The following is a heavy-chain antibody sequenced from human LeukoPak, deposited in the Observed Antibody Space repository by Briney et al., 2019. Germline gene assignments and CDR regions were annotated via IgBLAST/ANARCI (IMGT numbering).Heavy chain of an antibody. Sequence: SETLSLTCTVSGGSISSSSYYWGWIRQPPGKGLEWIGSIYYSGSTYYNPSLKSRVTISVDTSKNQFSLKLSSVTAADTAVYYCARVSIAAAGPNWFDPWGQGTLVTVSS. CDR3: ARVSIAAAGPNWFDP. V-gene: IGHV4-39*07. J-gene: IGHJ5*02. D-gene: IGHD6-13*01. CDR1: GGSISSSSYY. CDR2: IYYSGST.